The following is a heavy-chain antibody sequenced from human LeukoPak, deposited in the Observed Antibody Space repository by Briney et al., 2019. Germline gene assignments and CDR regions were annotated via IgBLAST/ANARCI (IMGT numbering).Heavy chain of an antibody. Sequence: PGGSLRLSCAASGFTFSNAWMSWVRQAPGKGLEWVGRIKSKTDGGTTDYAAPVKGRFTISRDDSKNTLYLQMNSLKTGDTAVYYCTTDPLYNWNDDPRVWGQGTLVTVSS. J-gene: IGHJ4*02. CDR1: GFTFSNAW. CDR3: TTDPLYNWNDDPRV. D-gene: IGHD1-1*01. CDR2: IKSKTDGGTT. V-gene: IGHV3-15*01.